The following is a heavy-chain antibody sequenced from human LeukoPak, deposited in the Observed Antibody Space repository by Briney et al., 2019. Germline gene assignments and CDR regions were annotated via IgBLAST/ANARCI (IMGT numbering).Heavy chain of an antibody. V-gene: IGHV3-11*04. CDR1: GFTFGDYY. J-gene: IGHJ4*02. CDR2: ISSRSGSSI. CDR3: ARVGYSGSPGDY. Sequence: RGSLRLSCAASGFTFGDYYMSWIRQAPGKGLEWVSYISSRSGSSIYYGDSVKGRFTISRDNAKYSLYLQMNSLRAGDTAVYYCARVGYSGSPGDYWGQGTLVTVSS. D-gene: IGHD1-26*01.